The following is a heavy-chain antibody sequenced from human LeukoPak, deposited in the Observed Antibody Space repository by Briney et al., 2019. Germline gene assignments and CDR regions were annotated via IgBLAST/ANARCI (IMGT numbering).Heavy chain of an antibody. CDR2: DTTSTTST. CDR1: GFSISHYA. CDR3: TKAPLGACAGAVCYYLDV. D-gene: IGHD2-8*02. J-gene: IGHJ6*03. Sequence: GGSLRLSCAASGFSISHYAMSWVRQAPGKGLEWVSADTTSTTSTYYANSVRGRFNISRDNSMNTLYLQMNSLRAVDTAVYYCTKAPLGACAGAVCYYLDVWGKGTTVIVSS. V-gene: IGHV3-23*01.